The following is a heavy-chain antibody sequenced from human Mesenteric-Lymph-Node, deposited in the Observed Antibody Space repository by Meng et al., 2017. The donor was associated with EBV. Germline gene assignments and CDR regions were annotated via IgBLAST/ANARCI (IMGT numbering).Heavy chain of an antibody. D-gene: IGHD6-19*01. Sequence: EVQLVESGGGLVKPGGSLRLSCAASGFTFSSYTMNWVRQVPGKGLEWVSSISTSGSYIYYADSVKGRFTISRDNAKNSVYLQMNSLRVEDTAVYYCARVSGWYVWGQGTLVTVSS. CDR2: ISTSGSYI. V-gene: IGHV3-21*01. CDR1: GFTFSSYT. J-gene: IGHJ4*02. CDR3: ARVSGWYV.